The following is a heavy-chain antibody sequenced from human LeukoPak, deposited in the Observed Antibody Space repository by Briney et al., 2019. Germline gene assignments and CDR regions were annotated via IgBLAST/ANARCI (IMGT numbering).Heavy chain of an antibody. V-gene: IGHV3-23*01. Sequence: GGSLRLSCAASGFTFSSNAMSWVRQAPGKGLEWVSVISVSGSRAYYADFVKGRFTVSRDNSKNTLYLQMNSLRAEDTAVYYCAKRPDCSTTNCFRFEYWGQGTLVTVSS. D-gene: IGHD2-2*01. CDR2: ISVSGSRA. J-gene: IGHJ4*02. CDR3: AKRPDCSTTNCFRFEY. CDR1: GFTFSSNA.